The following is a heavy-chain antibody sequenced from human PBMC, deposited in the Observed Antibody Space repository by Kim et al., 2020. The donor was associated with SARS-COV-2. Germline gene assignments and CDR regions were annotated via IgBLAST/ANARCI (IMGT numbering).Heavy chain of an antibody. CDR3: AKDGAYYYDSTHGAFDI. CDR2: ISGSGGST. J-gene: IGHJ3*02. V-gene: IGHV3-23*01. Sequence: GGSLRLSCAASGFTFSSYAMSWVRQAPGKGLEWVSAISGSGGSTYYADSVKGRFTISRDNSKNTLYLQMNSLRAEDTAVYYCAKDGAYYYDSTHGAFDIWGQGTMVTVSS. D-gene: IGHD3-22*01. CDR1: GFTFSSYA.